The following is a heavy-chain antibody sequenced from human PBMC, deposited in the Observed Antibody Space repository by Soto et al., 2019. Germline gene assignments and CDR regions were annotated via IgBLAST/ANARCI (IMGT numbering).Heavy chain of an antibody. D-gene: IGHD4-17*01. Sequence: GGSLRLSCVASGFTFSSYGMHWVRQAPGKGLEWVAVIWYDGSNKYYADSVKGRFTISRDNSKNTLYLQMNSLRAEDTAVYYCASLWEEGTVTILPSYYYYMDVWGKGTTVTVSS. CDR1: GFTFSSYG. J-gene: IGHJ6*03. CDR2: IWYDGSNK. V-gene: IGHV3-33*01. CDR3: ASLWEEGTVTILPSYYYYMDV.